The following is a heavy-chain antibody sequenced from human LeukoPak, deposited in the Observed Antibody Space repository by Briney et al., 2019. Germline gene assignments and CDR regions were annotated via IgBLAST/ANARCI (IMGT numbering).Heavy chain of an antibody. J-gene: IGHJ5*02. CDR3: ARGPYCSSTSCYAFWFDP. V-gene: IGHV4-34*01. D-gene: IGHD2-2*01. Sequence: SETLSLTCAVYGGSFSGYYWSWIRQPPGKGLEWIGEINHSGGTNYNPSLKSRVTISVDTSKNQFSLKLSSVTAADTAVYYCARGPYCSSTSCYAFWFDPWGQGTLVTVSS. CDR1: GGSFSGYY. CDR2: INHSGGT.